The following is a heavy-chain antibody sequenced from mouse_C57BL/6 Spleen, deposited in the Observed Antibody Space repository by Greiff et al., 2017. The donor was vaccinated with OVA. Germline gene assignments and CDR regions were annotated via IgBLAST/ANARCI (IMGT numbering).Heavy chain of an antibody. J-gene: IGHJ2*01. CDR2: INPSNGGT. V-gene: IGHV1-53*01. CDR3: ARFTSTAQATMGVDY. D-gene: IGHD3-2*02. Sequence: QVHVKQPGTELVKPGASVKLSCKASGYTFTSYWMHWVKQRPGQGLEWIGNINPSNGGTNYNEKFKSKATLTVDKSSSTAYMQLSSLTSEDSAVYYCARFTSTAQATMGVDYWGQGTTLTVSS. CDR1: GYTFTSYW.